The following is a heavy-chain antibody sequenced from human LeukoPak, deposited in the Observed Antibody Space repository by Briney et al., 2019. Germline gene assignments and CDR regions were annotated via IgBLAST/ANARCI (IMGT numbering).Heavy chain of an antibody. V-gene: IGHV3-15*01. CDR1: GFTFSNAW. Sequence: PGGSLRLSCAASGFTFSNAWMSWVCQAPGKGLEWVGRIKSKTDGGTTDYAAPVKGRFTISRDDSKNTLYLQMNSLKTEDTAVYYCTTDSNPSGYYYYYGMDVWGQGTTVTVSS. J-gene: IGHJ6*02. CDR2: IKSKTDGGTT. CDR3: TTDSNPSGYYYYYGMDV. D-gene: IGHD4-11*01.